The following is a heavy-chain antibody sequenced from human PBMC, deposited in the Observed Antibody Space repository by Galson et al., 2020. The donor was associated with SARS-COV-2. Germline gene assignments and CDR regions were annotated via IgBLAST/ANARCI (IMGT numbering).Heavy chain of an antibody. CDR1: GYTLTELS. V-gene: IGHV1-24*01. CDR3: ATSPAIAVAGTGGWFDP. Sequence: ASVKVSCKASGYTLTELSMHWVRQAPGTGLEWMGGFDPEDGETIYAQKFQGRVTMTEDTSTDTAYMELSSLRSEDTAVYYCATSPAIAVAGTGGWFDPWGQGTLVTVSS. D-gene: IGHD6-19*01. J-gene: IGHJ5*02. CDR2: FDPEDGET.